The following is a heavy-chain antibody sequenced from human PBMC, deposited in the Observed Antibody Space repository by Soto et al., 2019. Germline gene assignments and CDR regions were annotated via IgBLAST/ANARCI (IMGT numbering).Heavy chain of an antibody. CDR3: ARRYSSAFDI. J-gene: IGHJ3*02. CDR2: IYYSGST. CDR1: GGSISSYY. Sequence: PSETLSLTCTVSGGSISSYYWSWIQQPPGKGLEWIGYIYYSGSTNYNPSLKSRVTISVDTSKNQFSLKLSSVTAADTAVYYCARRYSSAFDIWGQGTMVTVSS. V-gene: IGHV4-59*08. D-gene: IGHD6-13*01.